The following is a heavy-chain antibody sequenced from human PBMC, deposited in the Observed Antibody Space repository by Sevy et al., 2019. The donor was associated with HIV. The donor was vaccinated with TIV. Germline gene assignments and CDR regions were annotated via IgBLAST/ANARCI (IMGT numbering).Heavy chain of an antibody. CDR2: INSDGSST. V-gene: IGHV3-74*01. Sequence: GGYLRLSCAASGFTFSSYWMHWVRQAPGKGLVWVSRINSDGSSTSYADSVKGRFTISRDNAKNTLYLQMNSLRAEDTAVYYCARVVVITNDAFDIWGQGTMVTVSS. D-gene: IGHD3-22*01. CDR3: ARVVVITNDAFDI. CDR1: GFTFSSYW. J-gene: IGHJ3*02.